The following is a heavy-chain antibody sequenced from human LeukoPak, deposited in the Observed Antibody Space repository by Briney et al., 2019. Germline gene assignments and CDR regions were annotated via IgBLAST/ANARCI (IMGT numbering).Heavy chain of an antibody. Sequence: SETLSLTCAVYGGSFSGYYWSWIRQPPGKGLEWIGEINHSGSTNYNPSLKSRVTISVDTSKNQFSLKLSSVTAADTAVYYCARGGPHYDYVWGSYRSYYYYMDVWGKGTTVTVSS. V-gene: IGHV4-34*01. J-gene: IGHJ6*03. CDR2: INHSGST. CDR3: ARGGPHYDYVWGSYRSYYYYMDV. D-gene: IGHD3-16*02. CDR1: GGSFSGYY.